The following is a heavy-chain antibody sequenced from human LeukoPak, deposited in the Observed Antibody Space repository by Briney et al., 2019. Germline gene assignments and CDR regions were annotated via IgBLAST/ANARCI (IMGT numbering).Heavy chain of an antibody. V-gene: IGHV3-21*01. J-gene: IGHJ4*02. Sequence: GGSLRLSCAASGFTFSSYIMNWVRQAPGKWLEWVASISRNSTYIHYADSVKGRFTISRDNARNSLFLQMNSLRAEDTAIYYCASDEGNYFDYWGQGTLVTVSS. CDR1: GFTFSSYI. CDR3: ASDEGNYFDY. CDR2: ISRNSTYI.